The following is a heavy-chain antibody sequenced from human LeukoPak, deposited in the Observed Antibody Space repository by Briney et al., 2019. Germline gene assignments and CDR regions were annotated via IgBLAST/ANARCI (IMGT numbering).Heavy chain of an antibody. CDR3: ARDCIGCHGFDY. V-gene: IGHV1-18*01. J-gene: IGHJ4*02. D-gene: IGHD2-15*01. CDR2: VSAYADNT. Sequence: ASVKVSCKASGYTFTSYGISWVRQAPGQGLEWMGWVSAYADNTNYVQTFQGRVTMTTDTSTSTAYMELRSLRSDDTAVYYCARDCIGCHGFDYWGQGTLVTVSS. CDR1: GYTFTSYG.